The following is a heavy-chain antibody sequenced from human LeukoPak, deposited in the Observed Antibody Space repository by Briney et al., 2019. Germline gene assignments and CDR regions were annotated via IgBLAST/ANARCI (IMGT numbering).Heavy chain of an antibody. Sequence: ASVKVSCKASGYTFTSYAMHWVRQAPGQRLEWMGWINAGNGNTKYSQKFQGRVTITRDTSASTAYMELSSLRSEDTAVYYCARGIIGYGGYDPEYNWFDPWGQGTLVTVSS. V-gene: IGHV1-3*01. CDR1: GYTFTSYA. CDR3: ARGIIGYGGYDPEYNWFDP. D-gene: IGHD5-12*01. CDR2: INAGNGNT. J-gene: IGHJ5*02.